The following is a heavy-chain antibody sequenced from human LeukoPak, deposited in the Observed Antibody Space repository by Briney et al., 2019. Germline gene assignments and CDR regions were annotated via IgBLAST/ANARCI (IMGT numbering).Heavy chain of an antibody. Sequence: GGSLRLSCAASGFTFNSHSMNWVRQAPGKGLEWDSSISTSSSYIYYADSVKGRFTISRDNAKNSLYLQMNSLRAEDTAVYYCARPRGNVEMAAIPFDYWGQGTLVTVSS. CDR1: GFTFNSHS. V-gene: IGHV3-21*01. CDR3: ARPRGNVEMAAIPFDY. J-gene: IGHJ4*02. CDR2: ISTSSSYI. D-gene: IGHD5-24*01.